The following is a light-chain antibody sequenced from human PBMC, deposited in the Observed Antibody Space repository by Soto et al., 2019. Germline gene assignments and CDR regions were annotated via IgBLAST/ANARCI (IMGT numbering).Light chain of an antibody. V-gene: IGKV3-15*01. CDR1: QSVSSN. CDR2: GAS. Sequence: EIVMPPSPATLSVSPGESTILSCRASQSVSSNLAWYQQKPGQAPRLLIYGASTRATGIPDRFSGSGSGTDFTLTISSLQSEDFAVYSCQQYNNWPRTFGQGTKVDIK. CDR3: QQYNNWPRT. J-gene: IGKJ1*01.